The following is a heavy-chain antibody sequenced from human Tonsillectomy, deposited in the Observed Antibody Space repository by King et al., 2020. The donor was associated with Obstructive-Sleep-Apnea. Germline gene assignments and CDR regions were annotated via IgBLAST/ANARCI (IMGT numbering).Heavy chain of an antibody. D-gene: IGHD2-2*01. CDR2: IIPILDIP. Sequence: QLVQSGAEVKKPGSAVKVSCKASGGTFSNYAISWVRQAPGQGLEWMGGIIPILDIPNYAQKFQGRVTITADMSTSTAYMELSSLRSEDTAIYYCARDGWIITSCPHNYYYGTDVWGEGTTVTFSS. CDR1: GGTFSNYA. CDR3: ARDGWIITSCPHNYYYGTDV. V-gene: IGHV1-69*04. J-gene: IGHJ6*04.